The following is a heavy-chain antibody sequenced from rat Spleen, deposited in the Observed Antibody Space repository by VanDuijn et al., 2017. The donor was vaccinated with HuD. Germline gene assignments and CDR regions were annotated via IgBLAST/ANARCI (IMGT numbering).Heavy chain of an antibody. CDR1: GFSLTSYN. CDR3: TTATEGPYVMDA. Sequence: QVQLKESGPGLVQPSQTLSLTCTVSGFSLTSYNLHWVRQPPGKGLEWMGRMRYNGDTSYNSALKSRLSISRDTSKNQVFLKMNSLQTDDTGTYYCTTATEGPYVMDAWGQGASVTVSS. CDR2: MRYNGDT. V-gene: IGHV2-63*01. J-gene: IGHJ4*01. D-gene: IGHD1-11*01.